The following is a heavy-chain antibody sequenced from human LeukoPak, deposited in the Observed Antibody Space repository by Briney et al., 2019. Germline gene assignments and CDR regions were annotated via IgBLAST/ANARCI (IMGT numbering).Heavy chain of an antibody. CDR2: INHSGST. V-gene: IGHV4-34*01. CDR3: ARSGTTVTADY. CDR1: GGSFSGYY. D-gene: IGHD4-17*01. J-gene: IGHJ4*02. Sequence: SETLSLTCAVYGGSFSGYYWSWIRQPPGKGLGWIGEINHSGSTNYNPSLKSRVTISVDTSKNQFSLKLSSVTAADTAVYYCARSGTTVTADYWGQGTLVTVSS.